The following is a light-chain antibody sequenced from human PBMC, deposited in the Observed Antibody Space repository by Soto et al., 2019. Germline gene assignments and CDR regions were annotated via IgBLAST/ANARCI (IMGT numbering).Light chain of an antibody. J-gene: IGKJ5*01. V-gene: IGKV1-5*03. CDR1: QSISSW. CDR2: KAY. Sequence: DVQMTQAPYTLSASSGDRVTITCRASQSISSWLAWYQQKPGKAPKPMIYKAYSLESGVPLRFSGSGSGAYITLTISSLQPEDIATYSCQQYDKLPITFGQGTRLEN. CDR3: QQYDKLPIT.